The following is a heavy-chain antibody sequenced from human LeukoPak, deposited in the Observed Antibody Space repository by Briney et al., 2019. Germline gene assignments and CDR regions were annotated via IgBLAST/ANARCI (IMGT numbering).Heavy chain of an antibody. CDR3: ARGNRGNYYYGMDV. CDR1: GFTFSSYA. J-gene: IGHJ6*02. Sequence: HSGGSLRLSCAASGFTFSSYAMHWVRQAPGKGLEYVSAISSYGDSTYYADSVKGRFTISRDNSKKTLYLEMGSLRAEDMAVYYCARGNRGNYYYGMDVWGQGTTVTVSS. V-gene: IGHV3-64*02. CDR2: ISSYGDST.